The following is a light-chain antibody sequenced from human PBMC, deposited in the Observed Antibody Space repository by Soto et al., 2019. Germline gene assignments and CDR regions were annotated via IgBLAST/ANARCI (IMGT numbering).Light chain of an antibody. CDR1: QSVLYSSNNKNY. Sequence: DIVMTQSPDSLAVSLGERATINCKSSQSVLYSSNNKNYLAWYQQKPGKAPKFLIYDASNLQSGVPSRFSGGGSGTEFTLTISSLQPDDFATYYCQQYNNYPRTFGQGTKVDIK. CDR3: QQYNNYPRT. CDR2: DAS. V-gene: IGKV4-1*01. J-gene: IGKJ1*01.